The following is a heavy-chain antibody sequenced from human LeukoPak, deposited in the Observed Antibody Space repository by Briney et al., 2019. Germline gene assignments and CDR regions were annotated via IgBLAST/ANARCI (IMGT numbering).Heavy chain of an antibody. V-gene: IGHV4-59*01. CDR3: ARGVYIAAAQYGY. D-gene: IGHD6-13*01. Sequence: SETLSLTCTVSGGSISSYYWSWIRQPPGKGLEWIGYIYYSGTTNYNPSLMSRVTISVDTSKNQFPLKLSSVTAADTAVYYCARGVYIAAAQYGYWGQGTLVTVSS. CDR2: IYYSGTT. CDR1: GGSISSYY. J-gene: IGHJ4*02.